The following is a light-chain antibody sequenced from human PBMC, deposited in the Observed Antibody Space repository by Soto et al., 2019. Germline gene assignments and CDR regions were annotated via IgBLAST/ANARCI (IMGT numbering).Light chain of an antibody. V-gene: IGKV1-39*01. Sequence: DIQMTQSPSSLSASVGDRVTITCRASQTISSYLNWYQQKPGKAPKLLIYAESTLQSGVPSRFSGSGSGTDFTLTISSLQPEDFATYYCQQSYSTPPTFDQGTKVEIK. CDR2: AES. CDR1: QTISSY. J-gene: IGKJ1*01. CDR3: QQSYSTPPT.